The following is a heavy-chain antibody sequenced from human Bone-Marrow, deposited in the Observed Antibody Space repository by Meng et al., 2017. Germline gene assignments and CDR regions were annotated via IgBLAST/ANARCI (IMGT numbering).Heavy chain of an antibody. V-gene: IGHV4-38-2*02. CDR2: IYYSGST. J-gene: IGHJ5*02. D-gene: IGHD5-18*01. CDR3: ERDRRWIQIWFAHGWFDP. CDR1: GYSISSGYY. Sequence: SETLSLTCAVSGYSISSGYYWGWIRQPPGKGLEWIGSIYYSGSTYYNPSLKSRVTISVDTSKNQFSLKLSSVTAAETAVYYCERDRRWIQIWFAHGWFDPWGQGTLVTVSS.